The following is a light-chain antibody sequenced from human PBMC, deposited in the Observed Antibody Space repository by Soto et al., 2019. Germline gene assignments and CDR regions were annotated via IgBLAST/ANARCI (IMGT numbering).Light chain of an antibody. Sequence: QSALTQPASVSGSPGQSITISCTGTSSDVGGWILVTWYQQHPGRAPEVLIYDGSKRPPGVSDRFSASQSGSTASLTISGIQAEDEADYYCSSYSTTSSPHVLFGGGTKLTVL. V-gene: IGLV2-14*02. J-gene: IGLJ2*01. CDR1: SSDVGGWIL. CDR2: DGS. CDR3: SSYSTTSSPHVL.